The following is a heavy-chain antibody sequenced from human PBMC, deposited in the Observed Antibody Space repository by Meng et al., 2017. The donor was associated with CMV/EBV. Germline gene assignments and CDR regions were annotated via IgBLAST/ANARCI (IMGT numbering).Heavy chain of an antibody. V-gene: IGHV3-21*01. CDR1: GFTFSSYS. Sequence: GGSLRLSCAASGFTFSSYSMSWVRQAPGKGLEWVSSISSSSSYIYYADSVKGRFTISRDNAKNSLYLQMNSLRAEDTAVYYCARGKLDPHCSSTSCYDYYYGMDVWGQGTTVTVSS. CDR2: ISSSSSYI. CDR3: ARGKLDPHCSSTSCYDYYYGMDV. D-gene: IGHD2-2*01. J-gene: IGHJ6*02.